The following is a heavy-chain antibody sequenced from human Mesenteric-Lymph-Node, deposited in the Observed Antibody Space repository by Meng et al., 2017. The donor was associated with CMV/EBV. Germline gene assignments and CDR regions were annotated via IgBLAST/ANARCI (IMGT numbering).Heavy chain of an antibody. CDR3: ARAMSNYDFWSGYWSSLTWFDP. J-gene: IGHJ5*02. CDR2: IYYSGST. Sequence: SETLSLTCTVSGDSISSRSYYWGCIRQPPGKGLEWIGSIYYSGSTYYNPSLKSRVTISVDTSKNQFSLKLSSVTAADTAVYYCARAMSNYDFWSGYWSSLTWFDPWGQGTLVTVSS. V-gene: IGHV4-39*07. D-gene: IGHD3-3*01. CDR1: GDSISSRSYY.